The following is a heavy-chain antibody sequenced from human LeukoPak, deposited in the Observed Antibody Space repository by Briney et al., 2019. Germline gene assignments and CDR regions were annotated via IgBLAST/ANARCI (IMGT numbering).Heavy chain of an antibody. Sequence: ASVKVSCKASGFTFSSSAMQWVRQARGQRLEWIGWIVVGSGNTNYAQKFQERVTITRDMSTSTAYMELSSLGSEDTAVYYCAADGYYGSRSFFDYWGQGTLVTVSS. CDR2: IVVGSGNT. D-gene: IGHD3-10*01. J-gene: IGHJ4*02. CDR3: AADGYYGSRSFFDY. V-gene: IGHV1-58*02. CDR1: GFTFSSSA.